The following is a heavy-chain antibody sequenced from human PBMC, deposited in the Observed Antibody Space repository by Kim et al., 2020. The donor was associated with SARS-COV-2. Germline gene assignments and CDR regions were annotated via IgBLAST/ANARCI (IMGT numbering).Heavy chain of an antibody. V-gene: IGHV1-3*01. CDR3: ARDMDPTVYDY. J-gene: IGHJ4*02. Sequence: YSQKCQGRVHITSDTSANTAYMELRRLTTKDTAIYYCARDMDPTVYDYWGQGTLVTVSS. D-gene: IGHD4-4*01.